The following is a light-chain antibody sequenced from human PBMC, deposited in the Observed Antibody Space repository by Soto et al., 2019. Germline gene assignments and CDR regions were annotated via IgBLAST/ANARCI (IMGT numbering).Light chain of an antibody. CDR1: SSDVGGYNY. CDR2: GVS. CDR3: SSYAGSNTYVV. V-gene: IGLV2-8*01. Sequence: QSALTQPPSASGSPGQSVTISCTGTSSDVGGYNYVSWYQQHPGKAPQLMIYGVSKRPSGVPDRFSGSKSGNTASLTVSGLQAEDEADYYCSSYAGSNTYVVFGGGTKVTVL. J-gene: IGLJ2*01.